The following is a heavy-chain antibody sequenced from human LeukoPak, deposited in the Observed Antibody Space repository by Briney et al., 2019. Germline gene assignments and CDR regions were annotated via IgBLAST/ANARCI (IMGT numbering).Heavy chain of an antibody. D-gene: IGHD7-27*01. CDR1: XYTVXDYF. V-gene: IGHV1-2*06. Sequence: ASXXXXCKASXYTVXDYFIHWVRQAPAQGLEWMGRINPNSGVTEYAHNFQGRVTITRDTSISVSYMELNRLTSDDTAVYYCARDLSSTSNWELDYWGQGTLVTVSS. CDR2: INPNSGVT. CDR3: ARDLSSTSNWELDY. J-gene: IGHJ4*02.